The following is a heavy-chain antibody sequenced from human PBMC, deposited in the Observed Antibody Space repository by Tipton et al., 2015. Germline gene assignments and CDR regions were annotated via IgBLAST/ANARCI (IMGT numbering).Heavy chain of an antibody. D-gene: IGHD3-22*01. CDR3: AREGWNSDNSGYDY. Sequence: TLSLTCTVSRGSISSPNYYWAWIRQPPGKGLEWIGSIFHSGTTYYNPSLKSRVTISVDTSKKQFSLRLISVTAADTAVYYCAREGWNSDNSGYDYWGQGTLVTVSS. CDR1: RGSISSPNYY. V-gene: IGHV4-39*02. J-gene: IGHJ4*02. CDR2: IFHSGTT.